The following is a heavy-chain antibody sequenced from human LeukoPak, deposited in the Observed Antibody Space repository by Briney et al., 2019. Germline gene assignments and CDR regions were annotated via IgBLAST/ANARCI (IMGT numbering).Heavy chain of an antibody. V-gene: IGHV1-69*05. D-gene: IGHD3-22*01. CDR3: ARNHDNTGYYDAYFVY. J-gene: IGHJ4*02. Sequence: SVKVSCKASGGTFSNYAINWVRQAPGQGLDWMGGIIPMFATVNYAQKFQGRVTITTDESTNTAYMELSGLRSEDTAVYYCARNHDNTGYYDAYFVYWGQGTLVTVSS. CDR2: IIPMFATV. CDR1: GGTFSNYA.